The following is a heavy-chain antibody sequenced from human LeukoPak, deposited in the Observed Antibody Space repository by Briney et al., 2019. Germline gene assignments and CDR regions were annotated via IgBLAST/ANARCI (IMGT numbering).Heavy chain of an antibody. CDR3: ARGKCRFDY. J-gene: IGHJ4*02. CDR1: GFTFSSYA. V-gene: IGHV3-30*04. Sequence: GGSLRLSCAASGFTFSSYAMHWVRQAPGKGLEWVAVISYDGSNKYYADSVKGRFTISRDNARNSLYLYMSSLRADDTAVFYCARGKCRFDYWGQGTLVTVSS. CDR2: ISYDGSNK.